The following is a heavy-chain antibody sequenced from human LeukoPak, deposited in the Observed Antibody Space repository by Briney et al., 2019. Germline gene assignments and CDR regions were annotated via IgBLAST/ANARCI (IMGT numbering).Heavy chain of an antibody. CDR2: IIPIFGTA. Sequence: ASVKVSCKASGGTVSRYPISWVRQVPGQGLEWMGGIIPIFGTANYALKFQGRVTITADESTSTAYMELSSLRSEDTAVYYCARDRPGRYCSTISCYSASPFDPWGQGTLVTVSS. CDR1: GGTVSRYP. V-gene: IGHV1-69*13. D-gene: IGHD2-2*02. J-gene: IGHJ5*02. CDR3: ARDRPGRYCSTISCYSASPFDP.